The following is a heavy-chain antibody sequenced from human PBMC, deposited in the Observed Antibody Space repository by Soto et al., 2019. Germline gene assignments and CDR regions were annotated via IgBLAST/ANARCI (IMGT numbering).Heavy chain of an antibody. CDR2: IYHSGST. D-gene: IGHD3-22*01. CDR3: ARLGDYYDTENAFDI. J-gene: IGHJ3*02. Sequence: QVQLQESGPGLVKPSGTLSLTCAVSGGSISSSNWWSWVRQPPGKGLEWIGEIYHSGSTNYNPSLKSRVTIAVDKSKNQFSLKLSSVTAADTAVYYCARLGDYYDTENAFDIWGQGTMVTVSS. V-gene: IGHV4-4*02. CDR1: GGSISSSNW.